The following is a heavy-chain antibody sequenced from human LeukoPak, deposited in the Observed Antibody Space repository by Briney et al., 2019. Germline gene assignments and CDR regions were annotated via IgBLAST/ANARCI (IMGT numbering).Heavy chain of an antibody. CDR1: GYSFTSYW. Sequence: GESLKISCKGSGYSFTSYWIGWVRPMPGKGLEWMGIIYPGDSDTRYSPSFQGQVTISADKSISTAYLQWSSLKASDTAMYYCARLHSTYYYDSSGYPFDYWGQGTLVTVSS. V-gene: IGHV5-51*01. D-gene: IGHD3-22*01. J-gene: IGHJ4*02. CDR2: IYPGDSDT. CDR3: ARLHSTYYYDSSGYPFDY.